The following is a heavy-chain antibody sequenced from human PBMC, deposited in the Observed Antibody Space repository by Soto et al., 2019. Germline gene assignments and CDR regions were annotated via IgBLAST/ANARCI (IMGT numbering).Heavy chain of an antibody. CDR2: ISGSGGST. Sequence: GGSLRLSWAASGFTFSSYAMSWVRQAPGKGLEWVSAISGSGGSTYYADSVKGRFTISRDNSKNTLYLQMNSLRAEDTAVYYCAKGAAGNYYDSSGAIDYWGQGTLVTVSS. CDR1: GFTFSSYA. J-gene: IGHJ4*02. D-gene: IGHD3-22*01. V-gene: IGHV3-23*01. CDR3: AKGAAGNYYDSSGAIDY.